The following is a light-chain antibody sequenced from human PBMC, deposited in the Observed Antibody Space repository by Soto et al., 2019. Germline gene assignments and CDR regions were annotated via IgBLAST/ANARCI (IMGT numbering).Light chain of an antibody. CDR2: KES. Sequence: IQINQSPSTPSASVGDRGTLPCRASQTFSSDLAWYQQNTGKAPKLLIYKESSLESGVPSRFSGSGSGTELNLTISSLQPDDFATYYCQKYNSYSRTCGQGTKVDIK. V-gene: IGKV1-5*03. J-gene: IGKJ2*01. CDR1: QTFSSD. CDR3: QKYNSYSRT.